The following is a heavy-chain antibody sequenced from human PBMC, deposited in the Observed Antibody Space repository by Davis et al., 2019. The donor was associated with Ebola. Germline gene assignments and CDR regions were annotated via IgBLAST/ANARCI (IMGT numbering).Heavy chain of an antibody. CDR1: GGSISSGDYY. CDR2: IYYSGST. J-gene: IGHJ3*02. D-gene: IGHD3-16*01. Sequence: PSETLSLTCTVSGGSISSGDYYWSWIRQPPGKGLEWIGYIYYSGSTYYNPSLKSRVTISVDTSKNQFSLRLSSVTAADTAVYYCARDSSRYDGAFDIWGQGTMVTVSS. V-gene: IGHV4-30-4*02. CDR3: ARDSSRYDGAFDI.